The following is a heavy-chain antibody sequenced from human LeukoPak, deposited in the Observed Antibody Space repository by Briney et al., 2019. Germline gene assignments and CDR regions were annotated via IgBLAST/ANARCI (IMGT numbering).Heavy chain of an antibody. V-gene: IGHV4-59*01. J-gene: IGHJ6*03. CDR1: GGSISGYH. CDR2: IYYSGSS. Sequence: SETLSLTCNVSGGSISGYHWSWIRHPPGKGLEWLGYIYYSGSSNYNPSLKSRVTISADTSKNQFSLKLSSVTAADTAVYYCARVPRSYYYYYYMDVWGKGTTVTVSS. CDR3: ARVPRSYYYYYYMDV.